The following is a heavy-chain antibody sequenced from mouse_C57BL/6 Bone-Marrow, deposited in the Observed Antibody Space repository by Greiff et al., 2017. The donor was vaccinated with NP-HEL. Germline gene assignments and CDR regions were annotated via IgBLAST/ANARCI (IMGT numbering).Heavy chain of an antibody. Sequence: EVQLQQSGAELVKPGASVKLSCTASGFNIKDYYMHWVKQRTEQGLEWIGRIDPEDGETKYAPTFQGKATITADTTSNTAYLQLSSLTSEDTAVYYCASYYDNYVYFEYWGQGATLAVSS. D-gene: IGHD2-1*01. V-gene: IGHV14-2*01. CDR1: GFNIKDYY. J-gene: IGHJ2*01. CDR2: IDPEDGET. CDR3: ASYYDNYVYFEY.